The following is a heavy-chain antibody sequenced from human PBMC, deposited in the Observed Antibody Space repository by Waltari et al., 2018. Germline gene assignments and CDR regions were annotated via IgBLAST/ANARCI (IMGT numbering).Heavy chain of an antibody. Sequence: QVQLQESGPGLVKPSETLSLTCTVSGGSISSHYWSWIRQPPGKGLEWIGYIYYSGSTNYNPSLKSRVTISVDTSKNQFSLKLSSVTAADTAVYYCARVGGHAEYYFDYWGQGTLVTVSS. D-gene: IGHD3-16*01. CDR1: GGSISSHY. V-gene: IGHV4-59*11. CDR2: IYYSGST. J-gene: IGHJ4*02. CDR3: ARVGGHAEYYFDY.